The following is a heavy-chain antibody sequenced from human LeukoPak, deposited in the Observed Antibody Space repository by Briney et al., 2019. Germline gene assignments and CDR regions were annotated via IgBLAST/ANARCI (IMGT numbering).Heavy chain of an antibody. CDR2: TFYRSKWYN. CDR3: ARSTGHFDY. V-gene: IGHV6-1*01. Sequence: SQTLSPTCAISGDSVSSKSAAWNWVRQSPSRGLEWLGRTFYRSKWYNDYAVSVKGRITINPDTSKNQFSLQLNSVTPEDTAVYSCARSTGHFDYWGQGTLVTVSS. CDR1: GDSVSSKSAA. J-gene: IGHJ4*02. D-gene: IGHD1-1*01.